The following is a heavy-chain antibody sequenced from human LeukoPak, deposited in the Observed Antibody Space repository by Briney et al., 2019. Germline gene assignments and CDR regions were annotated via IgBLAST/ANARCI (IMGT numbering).Heavy chain of an antibody. V-gene: IGHV4-39*01. J-gene: IGHJ4*02. CDR2: IYYSGST. CDR3: ARHIVATITGVDY. CDR1: GGSISSSSYY. D-gene: IGHD5-12*01. Sequence: PSDTLTLTCTVSGGSISSSSYYWGCIRQPPGKGLEWIGSIYYSGSTYYNPSLKSRDTISVDTSKNQFSLKLSSVTAADTAVYYCARHIVATITGVDYWGQGTLVTVSS.